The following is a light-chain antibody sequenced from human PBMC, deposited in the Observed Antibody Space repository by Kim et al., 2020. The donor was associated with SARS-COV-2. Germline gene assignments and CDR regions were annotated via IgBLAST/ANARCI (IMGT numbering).Light chain of an antibody. V-gene: IGKV1-5*03. Sequence: DIQMTQSPSTLSASVGDRVTLTCRASQTIVNWLAWYQQKPGQAPNLLIYEASILQTGVPSRFSGSGSGTEFTLTISSLQSDDFATYFCQQYDGNPWTFGQGTKVDIK. CDR3: QQYDGNPWT. J-gene: IGKJ1*01. CDR2: EAS. CDR1: QTIVNW.